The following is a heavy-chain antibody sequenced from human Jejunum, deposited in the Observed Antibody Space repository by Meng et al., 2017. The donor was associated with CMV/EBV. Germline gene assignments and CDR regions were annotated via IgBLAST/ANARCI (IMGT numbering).Heavy chain of an antibody. J-gene: IGHJ6*02. Sequence: SSCARSGVRQAPGKGLEWVSLIYSGGSNTYYADSVKGRFTISRNNSRNTLFLPMNSLRAEDTAVYYCAKDRGQYSSSPYYYGMDVWGQGTTVTVSS. CDR2: IYSGGSNT. CDR1: SSCA. D-gene: IGHD6-6*01. V-gene: IGHV3-23*03. CDR3: AKDRGQYSSSPYYYGMDV.